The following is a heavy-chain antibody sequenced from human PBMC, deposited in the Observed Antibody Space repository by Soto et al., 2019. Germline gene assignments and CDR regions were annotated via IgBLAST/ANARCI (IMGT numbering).Heavy chain of an antibody. J-gene: IGHJ6*02. V-gene: IGHV4-31*03. CDR3: ARDRGTRYYYYGMDV. CDR2: IYYSGST. D-gene: IGHD1-1*01. CDR1: GGSISSGGYY. Sequence: QVQLQESGPGLVKPSQTLSLTCTVSGGSISSGGYYWSWIRQHPGKGLEWIGYIYYSGSTYYNPSLKSRVTISVDTSKNQFSLKLSSVTAADTAVYYCARDRGTRYYYYGMDVWGQGTTVTVSS.